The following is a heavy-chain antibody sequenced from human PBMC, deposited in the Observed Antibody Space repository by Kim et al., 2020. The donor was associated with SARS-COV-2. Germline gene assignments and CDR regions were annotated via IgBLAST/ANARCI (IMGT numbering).Heavy chain of an antibody. CDR3: ARAVSYSSSSGYFDY. J-gene: IGHJ4*02. CDR1: GYIFTSYY. Sequence: ASVKVSCKASGYIFTSYYVHWVRQAPGRGLEWMGVINPSADATTYGQKFLGRVTVTRDRSTNTVYMELSGLTSDDTAVYYCARAVSYSSSSGYFDYWCQG. V-gene: IGHV1-46*01. D-gene: IGHD6-6*01. CDR2: INPSADAT.